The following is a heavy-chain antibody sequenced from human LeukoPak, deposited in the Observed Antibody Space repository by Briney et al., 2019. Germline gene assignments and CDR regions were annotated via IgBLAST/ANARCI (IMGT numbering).Heavy chain of an antibody. J-gene: IGHJ5*02. CDR1: GFTFSSYS. Sequence: GGSLRLSCAASGFTFSSYSMNWVRQAPGKGLEWVSYISSSSSTIYYADSVKGRFTISRDNSKNTLYLQMNSLRAEDTAVYYCAKVVVPAAIELNWFDPWGQGTLVTVSS. V-gene: IGHV3-48*01. CDR2: ISSSSSTI. CDR3: AKVVVPAAIELNWFDP. D-gene: IGHD2-2*02.